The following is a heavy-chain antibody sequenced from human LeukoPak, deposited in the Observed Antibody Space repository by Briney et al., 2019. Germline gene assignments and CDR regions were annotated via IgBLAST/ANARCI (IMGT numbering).Heavy chain of an antibody. CDR3: VREYTSSSGRAFDY. Sequence: PGGSLRLSCAASGFTFCSYLMHGVRQAPGKGLVCVSRINSDGNITTYADSVKGRFTISRDKAKNTLYLQMNRLRAEDTAVYYCVREYTSSSGRAFDYWGQGTLVTVSS. D-gene: IGHD6-6*01. V-gene: IGHV3-74*01. J-gene: IGHJ4*02. CDR1: GFTFCSYL. CDR2: INSDGNIT.